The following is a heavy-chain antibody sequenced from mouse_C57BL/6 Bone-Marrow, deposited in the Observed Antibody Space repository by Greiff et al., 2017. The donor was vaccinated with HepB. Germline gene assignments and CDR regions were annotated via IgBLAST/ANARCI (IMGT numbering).Heavy chain of an antibody. J-gene: IGHJ4*01. D-gene: IGHD4-1*01. CDR3: ARTRLGLYAMDY. Sequence: EVQLVESGGGLVKPGGSLKLSCAASGFTFSSYAMSWVRQTPEKRLEWVATISDGGSYTYYPDNVKGRFTISRDNAKNNLYLQMSHLKSEDTAMYYCARTRLGLYAMDYWGQGTSVTVSS. CDR2: ISDGGSYT. V-gene: IGHV5-4*01. CDR1: GFTFSSYA.